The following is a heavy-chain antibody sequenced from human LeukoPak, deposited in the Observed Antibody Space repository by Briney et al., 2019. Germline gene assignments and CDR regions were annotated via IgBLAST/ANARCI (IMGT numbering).Heavy chain of an antibody. Sequence: PGGSLRRSCAASGFTFSSYALSWVRQAPGKGLEWVSAISGSGTSTYYADSVRGRFTISRGNSKNTLYLQMNCLRAEDTAVYYCAKGGSIFTGSAVTPIDYWAQGTLVTDSA. CDR3: AKGGSIFTGSAVTPIDY. V-gene: IGHV3-23*01. J-gene: IGHJ4*02. CDR2: ISGSGTST. CDR1: GFTFSSYA. D-gene: IGHD4-23*01.